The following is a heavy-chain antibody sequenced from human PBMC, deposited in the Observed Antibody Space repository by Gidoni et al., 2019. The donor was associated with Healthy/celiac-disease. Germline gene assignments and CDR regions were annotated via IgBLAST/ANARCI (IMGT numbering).Heavy chain of an antibody. CDR3: ARNQGGSYFDY. D-gene: IGHD1-26*01. Sequence: QVQLQQWGAGLFKPSETLSPTCAVYGGSFRGYYWSWIRQPPGKGLGWIGEINHSGSTNYNPSLKSRVTISVDTSKNQFSLKLSSVTAADTAVYYCARNQGGSYFDYWGQGTLVTVSS. CDR1: GGSFRGYY. CDR2: INHSGST. J-gene: IGHJ4*02. V-gene: IGHV4-34*01.